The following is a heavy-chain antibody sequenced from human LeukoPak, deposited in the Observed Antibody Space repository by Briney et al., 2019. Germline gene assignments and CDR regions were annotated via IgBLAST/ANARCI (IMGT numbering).Heavy chain of an antibody. V-gene: IGHV4-34*01. CDR1: SGSYRGYY. CDR2: INNSGST. CDR3: VRDIAAAGGFDY. D-gene: IGHD6-13*01. Sequence: SQTLSLTRVAYSGSYRGYYWSWIRQPPGKELEWIGEINNSGSTNYNPSLKSRVTISVNKSKNQFSLKRSSVTAADTAVYYCVRDIAAAGGFDYWGQGTLVAVSS. J-gene: IGHJ4*02.